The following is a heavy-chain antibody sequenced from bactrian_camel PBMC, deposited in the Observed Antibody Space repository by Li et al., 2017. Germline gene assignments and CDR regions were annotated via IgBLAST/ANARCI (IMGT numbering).Heavy chain of an antibody. Sequence: HVQLVESGGGAVQVGGSLTLSCVATEYTYNSYCMAWFRQSPHTSWLERERVARIGIDGTTTYADSVKGRLTISRDNAKNTLYLQLNSLRTEDTAMYCCAVATTTYSPVLGQGTQVTVS. D-gene: IGHD7*01. V-gene: IGHV3S57*01. CDR1: EYTYNSYC. CDR2: IGIDGTT. J-gene: IGHJ4*01.